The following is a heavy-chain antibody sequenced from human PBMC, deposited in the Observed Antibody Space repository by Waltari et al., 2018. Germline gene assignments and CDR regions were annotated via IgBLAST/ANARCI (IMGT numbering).Heavy chain of an antibody. V-gene: IGHV4-38-2*01. D-gene: IGHD4-17*01. Sequence: QVQLQESGPGLVKPSETLSLPCAVSGYSISRCSYWGWIRQPPGKGLEWIGSIYQSGSTYYNPSLKSRVTISVDTSKNQFSLKLSSVTAADTAVYYCARHGDYGPDWYFDLWGRGTLVTVSS. CDR3: ARHGDYGPDWYFDL. CDR2: IYQSGST. CDR1: GYSISRCSY. J-gene: IGHJ2*01.